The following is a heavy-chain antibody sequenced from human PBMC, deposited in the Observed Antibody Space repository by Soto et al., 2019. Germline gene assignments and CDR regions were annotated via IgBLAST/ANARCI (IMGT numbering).Heavy chain of an antibody. D-gene: IGHD3-10*01. CDR3: AIYGSGSYDTF. J-gene: IGHJ4*02. CDR1: SGSISSYY. V-gene: IGHV4-59*01. Sequence: SETLSLTCTVSSGSISSYYWSWIRQPPGKGLEWIGYIFYTGITKYNPSLKSRVTMSVDTSSHYFSLKVNSETAADTAVHYCAIYGSGSYDTFWGRGTLVTVSS. CDR2: IFYTGIT.